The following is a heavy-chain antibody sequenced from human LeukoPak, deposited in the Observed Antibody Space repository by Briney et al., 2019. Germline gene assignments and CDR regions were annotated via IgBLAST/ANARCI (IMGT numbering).Heavy chain of an antibody. CDR1: GYSFTDFY. D-gene: IGHD2-21*01. J-gene: IGHJ5*02. V-gene: IGHV1-2*02. Sequence: ASVKVSCKTSGYSFTDFYMHWVRQAPGQGLEWMGWINPNSGGTSSAQKFQGRVTMTRDTSISTVYMEVSWLTSDDTAIYYCARADRLHGGPYLIGPWGQGTLVTVSS. CDR3: ARADRLHGGPYLIGP. CDR2: INPNSGGT.